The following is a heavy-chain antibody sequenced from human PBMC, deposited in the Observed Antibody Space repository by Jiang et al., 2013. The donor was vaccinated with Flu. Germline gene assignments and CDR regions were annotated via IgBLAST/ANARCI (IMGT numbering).Heavy chain of an antibody. CDR3: ARINIAAAGTVGWFDP. J-gene: IGHJ5*02. D-gene: IGHD6-13*01. CDR2: IYYSGST. Sequence: ELLKPSETLSLTCTVSGGSISSSSYYWGWIRQPPGRGLEWIGSIYYSGSTYYNPSLKSRVTISVDTSKNQFSLKLSSVTAADTAVYYCARINIAAAGTVGWFDPWGQGTLVTVSS. V-gene: IGHV4-39*01. CDR1: GGSISSSSYY.